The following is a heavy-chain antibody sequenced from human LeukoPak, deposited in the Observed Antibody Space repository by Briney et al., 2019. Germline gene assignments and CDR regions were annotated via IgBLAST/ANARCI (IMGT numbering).Heavy chain of an antibody. D-gene: IGHD3-10*01. CDR1: GGSISSGSYC. Sequence: PSETLSLTCTVSGGSISSGSYCWSWIRQPAGKGLEWIGRIYTSGSTNYNPSLKSRVTISVDTSKNQFSLKLSSVTAADTAVYYCARDGFGDTMVRGVISDAFDIWGQGTMVTVSS. J-gene: IGHJ3*02. CDR3: ARDGFGDTMVRGVISDAFDI. V-gene: IGHV4-61*02. CDR2: IYTSGST.